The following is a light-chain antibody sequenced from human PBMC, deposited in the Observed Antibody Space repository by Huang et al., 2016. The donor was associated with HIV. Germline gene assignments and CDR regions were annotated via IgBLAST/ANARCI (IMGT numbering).Light chain of an antibody. CDR1: QRVSSSY. Sequence: EIVLTQSPATLSLSPGERATLSCGASQRVSSSYLAWYQQKPGLAPRLLIYDASSRATGIPDRFSGSGSGTDFFLTISRLEPEDFAVYYCQQYGSSPAFGGGTKVEIK. V-gene: IGKV3D-20*01. CDR3: QQYGSSPA. CDR2: DAS. J-gene: IGKJ4*01.